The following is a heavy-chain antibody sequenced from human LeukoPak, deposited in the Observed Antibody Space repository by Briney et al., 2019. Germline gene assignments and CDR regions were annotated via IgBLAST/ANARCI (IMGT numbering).Heavy chain of an antibody. D-gene: IGHD3-22*01. J-gene: IGHJ4*02. V-gene: IGHV3-74*01. CDR1: GFTFSRYW. Sequence: PGGSLRLSCAASGFTFSRYWMHWVRQAPGKGLVWVSRINTDGSSTSYADSVKGRFTISRDNAKNSLYLQMNSLRAEDTAVYYCARVDDYYDSSGYWDWGQGTLVTVSS. CDR2: INTDGSST. CDR3: ARVDDYYDSSGYWD.